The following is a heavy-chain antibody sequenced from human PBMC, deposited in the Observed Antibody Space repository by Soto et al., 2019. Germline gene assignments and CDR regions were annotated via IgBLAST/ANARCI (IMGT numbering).Heavy chain of an antibody. J-gene: IGHJ4*02. CDR2: IYYSGST. V-gene: IGHV4-59*01. CDR3: ASYSSGRSHFDY. CDR1: GGSISSYY. Sequence: QVQLQESGPGLVKPSETLSLTCTVSGGSISSYYWSWIRQPPGKGLEWIGYIYYSGSTNYNPSLKSRXSIXVXMSKNQFSLKLSSVTAADTAVYYCASYSSGRSHFDYWGQGTLVTVSS. D-gene: IGHD6-19*01.